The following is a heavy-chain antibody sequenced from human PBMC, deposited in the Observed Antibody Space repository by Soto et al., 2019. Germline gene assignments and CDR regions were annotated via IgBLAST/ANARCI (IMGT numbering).Heavy chain of an antibody. D-gene: IGHD3-10*01. J-gene: IGHJ4*02. CDR3: ARGGGFTWVREYYFDY. CDR1: GYTFTSYY. CDR2: INPSGGST. V-gene: IGHV1-46*01. Sequence: ASVKVSCKASGYTFTSYYMHWVRQAPGQGLEWMGIINPSGGSTSYAQKFQGRVTMTRDTSTSTVYMELSSLRSEDTAVYYCARGGGFTWVREYYFDYWGQGTLVTVSS.